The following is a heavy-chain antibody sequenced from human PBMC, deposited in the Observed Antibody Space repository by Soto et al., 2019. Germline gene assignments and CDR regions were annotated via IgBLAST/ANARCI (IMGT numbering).Heavy chain of an antibody. CDR3: AKDALYYYDSSGYNNYSDP. J-gene: IGHJ5*02. CDR2: ISGSGGST. CDR1: GFTFSTYA. Sequence: PGGSLTLIRTPAGFTFSTYAMSWVRQAPGKGLEWVSAISGSGGSTYYADSVKGRFTISRDNSKNTLYLQMNSLRAEDTAVYYCAKDALYYYDSSGYNNYSDPSGKGTLVTVAS. D-gene: IGHD3-22*01. V-gene: IGHV3-23*01.